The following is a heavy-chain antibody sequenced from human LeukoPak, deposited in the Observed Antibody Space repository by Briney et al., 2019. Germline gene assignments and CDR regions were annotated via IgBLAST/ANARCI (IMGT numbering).Heavy chain of an antibody. V-gene: IGHV3-15*01. D-gene: IGHD3-3*01. J-gene: IGHJ3*02. Sequence: PGRSLRLSCAASGFTFNNAWMTWVRQAPGKGLEWVGRIKSKPDGGATDYAAPVKGRFTISRDDSKNTLYLQMNSLKTEDTAVYYCTGPLPFLEWFHNNAFDIWGQGTMVTVSS. CDR3: TGPLPFLEWFHNNAFDI. CDR1: GFTFNNAW. CDR2: IKSKPDGGAT.